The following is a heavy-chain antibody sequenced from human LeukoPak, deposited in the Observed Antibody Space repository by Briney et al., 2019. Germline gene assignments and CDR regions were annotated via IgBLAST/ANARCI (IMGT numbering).Heavy chain of an antibody. CDR1: GGFFSGYY. CDR3: ARGPPYGP. J-gene: IGHJ4*02. Sequence: SETLSLTCAVYGGFFSGYYWSWIRQPPGKGLEWIGEINHSGSTNYNPSLKSRVTISVDTSKNQFSLKLSSVTAADTAVYYCARGPPYGPWGQGTLVTVSS. V-gene: IGHV4-34*01. CDR2: INHSGST. D-gene: IGHD3-10*01.